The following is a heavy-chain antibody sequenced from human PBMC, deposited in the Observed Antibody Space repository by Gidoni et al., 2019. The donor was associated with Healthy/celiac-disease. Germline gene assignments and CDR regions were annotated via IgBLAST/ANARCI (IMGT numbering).Heavy chain of an antibody. CDR3: AREGGGSYDY. CDR2: IMQDGSEK. J-gene: IGHJ4*02. V-gene: IGHV3-7*01. Sequence: EVQLVESGGGLVQPGGSRRLSGAASGFTFSSYWRSWVRQAPGKGLEWVANIMQDGSEKYYVDSVKGRFTISRDNAKNSLYLQMNSLRAEDTAVYYCAREGGGSYDYWGQGTLVTVSS. CDR1: GFTFSSYW. D-gene: IGHD1-26*01.